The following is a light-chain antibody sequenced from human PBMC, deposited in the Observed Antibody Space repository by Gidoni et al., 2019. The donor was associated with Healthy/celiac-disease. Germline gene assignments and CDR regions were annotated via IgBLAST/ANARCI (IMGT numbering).Light chain of an antibody. CDR3: QQRSNXXT. CDR2: DAS. CDR1: QSVSIY. J-gene: IGKJ4*01. Sequence: EIVLTQSPATLSLSPGEIATLSCRASQSVSIYVAWYQQKPGQAPRLLIYDASNSATGIPARFSGSGSGTDFTLSISSLEPEYFVVYYCQQRSNXXTFGGGTKVEIK. V-gene: IGKV3-11*01.